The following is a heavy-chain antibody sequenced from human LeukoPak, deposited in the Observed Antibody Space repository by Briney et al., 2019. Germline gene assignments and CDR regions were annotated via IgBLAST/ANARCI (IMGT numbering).Heavy chain of an antibody. CDR1: GFTFSTFA. J-gene: IGHJ3*02. Sequence: GGSLILSCAASGFTFSTFAMSWVRQSPGKGLEWVSIISASVGSTYYADSVKSLFTISRDNSKKPLYLQMNSLRAEDTAVYYCASRQYDILTGYDGALDIWGQGTMVTVSS. CDR3: ASRQYDILTGYDGALDI. D-gene: IGHD3-9*01. CDR2: ISASVGST. V-gene: IGHV3-23*01.